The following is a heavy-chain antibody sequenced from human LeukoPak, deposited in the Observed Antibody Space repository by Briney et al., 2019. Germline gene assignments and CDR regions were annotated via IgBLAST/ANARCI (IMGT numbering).Heavy chain of an antibody. D-gene: IGHD1-26*01. J-gene: IGHJ4*02. Sequence: ASVKVSCKASGYTFTSYGISWVRQAPGQGLEWMGWICAYNGNTNYAHKPQGRVTMTTDTSTSTAYMELRSLRSDDAAVYYCAREGVVSGSGGYWGQGTLVTVSS. V-gene: IGHV1-18*01. CDR2: ICAYNGNT. CDR3: AREGVVSGSGGY. CDR1: GYTFTSYG.